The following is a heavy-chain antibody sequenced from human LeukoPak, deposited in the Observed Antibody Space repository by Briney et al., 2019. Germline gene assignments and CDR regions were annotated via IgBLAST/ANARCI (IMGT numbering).Heavy chain of an antibody. D-gene: IGHD4-23*01. V-gene: IGHV4-39*07. CDR1: GGSISSSSYY. Sequence: SETLSLTCTVSGGSISSSSYYWGWIRQPPGKGLEWIGSIYYSGSTYYNPSLKSRVTISVDTSKNQFSLKLSSVTAADTAVYYCAKVLAYGGNSVFQHWGQGTLVTVSS. J-gene: IGHJ1*01. CDR2: IYYSGST. CDR3: AKVLAYGGNSVFQH.